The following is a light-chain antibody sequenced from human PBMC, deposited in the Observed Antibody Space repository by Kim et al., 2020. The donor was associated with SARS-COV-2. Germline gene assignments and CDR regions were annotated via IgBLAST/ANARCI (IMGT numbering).Light chain of an antibody. J-gene: IGLJ1*01. CDR2: QDN. V-gene: IGLV3-1*01. CDR1: KLGDKY. Sequence: SYELTQPPSVSVSPGQTASITCSGYKLGDKYVSWYQQKPGQSPVVVIYQDNQRPSGIPERFSGSNSGNTATLTISGTQAMDEADYYCQAWDGSTHSYVFGAGTTVTVL. CDR3: QAWDGSTHSYV.